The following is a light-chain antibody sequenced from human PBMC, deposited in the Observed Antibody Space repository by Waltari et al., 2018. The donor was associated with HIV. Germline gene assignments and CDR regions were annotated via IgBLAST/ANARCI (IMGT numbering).Light chain of an antibody. CDR3: LLYYGAVWV. V-gene: IGLV7-43*01. CDR2: STS. CDR1: TGAVTNTDY. Sequence: QTVVTQEPSMTVSPGGTVTLTCASSTGAVTNTDYPNWLQQKPGQPPTALIYSTSNKHSRPPARFSGSLLGGSAALTLSAVQPEDEADYYCLLYYGAVWVFGGGTKLTVL. J-gene: IGLJ3*02.